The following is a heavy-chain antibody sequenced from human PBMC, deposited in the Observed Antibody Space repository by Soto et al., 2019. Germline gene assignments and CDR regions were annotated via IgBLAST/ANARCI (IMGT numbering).Heavy chain of an antibody. CDR3: ARLAELVRPTLRYYYYDYMDV. V-gene: IGHV4-59*08. CDR2: IYYSGNT. CDR1: GGSISSYY. D-gene: IGHD6-6*01. J-gene: IGHJ6*03. Sequence: QVQLQESGPGLVKPSETLSLTCTVSGGSISSYYWSWIRQPPGQGLEWIGYIYYSGNTNYNPSPTSRVTISVDTAKNQFSLKLRSVTAADTAVYYCARLAELVRPTLRYYYYDYMDVWGKGTTVTVSS.